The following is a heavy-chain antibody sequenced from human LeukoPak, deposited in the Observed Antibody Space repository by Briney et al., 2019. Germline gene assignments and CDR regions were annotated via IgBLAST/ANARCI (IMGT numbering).Heavy chain of an antibody. CDR3: ARKEDSSWYWFDP. D-gene: IGHD6-13*01. CDR2: IYTSGST. V-gene: IGHV4-61*02. Sequence: SQTLSLTCTVSGGSISSGNYYWSRIRQPAGKGLEWIGRIYTSGSTNYNPSLKSRVTISVDTSKNQFSLKLSSVTAADTAVYYCARKEDSSWYWFDPWGQGTLVTVSS. CDR1: GGSISSGNYY. J-gene: IGHJ5*02.